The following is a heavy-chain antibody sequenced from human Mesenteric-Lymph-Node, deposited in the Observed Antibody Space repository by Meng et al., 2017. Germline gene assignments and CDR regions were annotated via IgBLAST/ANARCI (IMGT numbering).Heavy chain of an antibody. D-gene: IGHD2-8*01. CDR2: ISVSGDST. CDR1: GFTFSSYA. Sequence: LSLTCAASGFTFSSYAMSWVRQAPGKGLEWVSAISVSGDSTYYADAVKGRFTISRDNSKNTLYLQMNSLRAEDTAVYYCAKGGPLVLMVYAIGSSDWFDPWGQGSLVTVSS. CDR3: AKGGPLVLMVYAIGSSDWFDP. V-gene: IGHV3-23*01. J-gene: IGHJ5*02.